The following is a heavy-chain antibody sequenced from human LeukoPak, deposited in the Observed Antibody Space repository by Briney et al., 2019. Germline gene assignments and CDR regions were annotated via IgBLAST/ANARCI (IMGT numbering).Heavy chain of an antibody. D-gene: IGHD2-8*01. J-gene: IGHJ5*02. CDR1: GFTVSSNY. CDR3: ARSAKKSMGPRFDP. Sequence: GSLRLSCAASGFTVSSNYMSWIRQPPGKGLEWIGEINHSGSTNYNPSLKSRVTISVDTSKNQFSLKLSSVTAADTAVYYCARSAKKSMGPRFDPWGQGTLVTVSS. V-gene: IGHV4-34*01. CDR2: INHSGST.